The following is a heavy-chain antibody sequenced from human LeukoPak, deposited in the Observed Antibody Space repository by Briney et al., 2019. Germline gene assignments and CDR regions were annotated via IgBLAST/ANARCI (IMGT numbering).Heavy chain of an antibody. CDR1: GYTFTDYY. CDR3: ARVRDGYNDAYDI. CDR2: INPNSGGT. Sequence: ASVKVSCKASGYTFTDYYMHWVRQAPGQGLEWMGWINPNSGGTNYAQKFQGRVTMTRDTSIRTAYMELSRLRSDDTAVYYCARVRDGYNDAYDIWGQGTMVTVPS. V-gene: IGHV1-2*02. J-gene: IGHJ3*02. D-gene: IGHD5-24*01.